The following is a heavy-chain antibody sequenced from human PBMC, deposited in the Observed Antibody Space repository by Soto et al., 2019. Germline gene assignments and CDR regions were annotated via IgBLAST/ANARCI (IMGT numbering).Heavy chain of an antibody. CDR1: GVSVNSGTHY. Sequence: SETLSLTCTVSGVSVNSGTHYWSWIRQPPGKGLEWIGYFFYSGTNYNPSLRSRVTISLDRSKNLFSLELRSLTAADSAVYYCATGVGTTNQFWGQGAPVTVSS. D-gene: IGHD2-21*02. CDR3: ATGVGTTNQF. J-gene: IGHJ4*02. V-gene: IGHV4-61*01. CDR2: FFYSGT.